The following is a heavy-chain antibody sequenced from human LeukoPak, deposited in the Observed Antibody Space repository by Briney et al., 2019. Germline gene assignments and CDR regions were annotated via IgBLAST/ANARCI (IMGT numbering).Heavy chain of an antibody. D-gene: IGHD5-24*01. Sequence: PGGSLRLSCAASGFTFGSYSMNWVRQAPGKGLEWVSSISSSSSYIYYADSVKGRFTISRDNAKNSLYLQMNSLRAEDTAVYYCARGEMATNPLDYWGQGTLVTVSS. CDR3: ARGEMATNPLDY. CDR1: GFTFGSYS. J-gene: IGHJ4*02. V-gene: IGHV3-21*01. CDR2: ISSSSSYI.